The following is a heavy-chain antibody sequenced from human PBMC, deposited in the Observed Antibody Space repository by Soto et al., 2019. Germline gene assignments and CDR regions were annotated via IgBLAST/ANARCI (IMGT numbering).Heavy chain of an antibody. J-gene: IGHJ4*02. V-gene: IGHV3-30*18. CDR3: AKMGPIYDSSGYYFDY. Sequence: GGSLRLSCAASGFTFSSYGMHWVRQAPGKGLEWVAVISYDGSNKYYADSVKGRFTISRDNSKNTLYLQMNSLRAEDTAVYYCAKMGPIYDSSGYYFDYWGQGTLVTVSS. D-gene: IGHD3-22*01. CDR2: ISYDGSNK. CDR1: GFTFSSYG.